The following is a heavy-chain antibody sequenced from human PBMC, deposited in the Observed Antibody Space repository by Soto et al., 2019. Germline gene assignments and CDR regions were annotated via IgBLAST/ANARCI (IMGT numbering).Heavy chain of an antibody. CDR3: AKAGDVVVVPAAIVCYFDY. J-gene: IGHJ4*02. CDR2: ISGSGGST. V-gene: IGHV3-23*01. CDR1: GFTFSSYA. Sequence: GGSLRLSCAASGFTFSSYAMGWVRQAPGKGLEWVSAISGSGGSTYYADSVKGRFTISRDNSKNTLYLQMNSLRAEDTAVYYCAKAGDVVVVPAAIVCYFDYWGQGTLVTVSS. D-gene: IGHD2-2*01.